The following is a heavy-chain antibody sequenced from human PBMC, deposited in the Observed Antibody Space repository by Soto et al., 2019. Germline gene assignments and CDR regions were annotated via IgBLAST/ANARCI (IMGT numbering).Heavy chain of an antibody. D-gene: IGHD3-22*01. CDR2: INHSGST. CDR1: GWSLSGYY. V-gene: IGHV4-34*01. CDR3: ARGPNRINMIVVDQAAIDI. J-gene: IGHJ3*02. Sequence: PAETLSLTCAVQGWSLSGYYCIWMRQPPGKGLEWIGEINHSGSTNYNPSLKSRVTISVDTSKNQFSLKLSSVTAADTAVYYCARGPNRINMIVVDQAAIDIWGQGAMVTVSS.